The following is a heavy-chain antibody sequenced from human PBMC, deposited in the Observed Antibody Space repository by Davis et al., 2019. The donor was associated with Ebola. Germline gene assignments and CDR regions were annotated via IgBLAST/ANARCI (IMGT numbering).Heavy chain of an antibody. CDR1: GDSISSGSYY. J-gene: IGHJ4*02. CDR2: LFQSVST. CDR3: ARESHSRRHSYGYGLFDF. V-gene: IGHV4-38-2*02. Sequence: SETLSLTCTVSGDSISSGSYYWGWIRQAPGKGLEWIGSLFQSVSTYYNPSLESRLNISIDTSKNQLSLKLTSVTAADTAVYYCARESHSRRHSYGYGLFDFWGQGTLVTVSS. D-gene: IGHD5-18*01.